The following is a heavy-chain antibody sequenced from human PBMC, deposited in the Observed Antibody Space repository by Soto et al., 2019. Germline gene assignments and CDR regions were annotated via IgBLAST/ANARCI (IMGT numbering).Heavy chain of an antibody. CDR1: DGYVSSGSYY. J-gene: IGHJ6*02. CDR3: ARGNDYGDYSYYYGMDV. D-gene: IGHD4-17*01. Sequence: TPETLCLTCPVSDGYVSSGSYYWSWIRQPPGKGLEWIGYIYYSGSTNYNPSLKSRVTISVDTSKNQFSLKLSSVTAADTAVYYCARGNDYGDYSYYYGMDVWGQGTTVTVSS. V-gene: IGHV4-61*01. CDR2: IYYSGST.